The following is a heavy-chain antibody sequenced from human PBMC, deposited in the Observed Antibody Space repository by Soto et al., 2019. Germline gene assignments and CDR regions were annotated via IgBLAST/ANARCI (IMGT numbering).Heavy chain of an antibody. D-gene: IGHD6-13*01. CDR1: GFTFSNYA. J-gene: IGHJ6*02. Sequence: GGSLRLSCTASGFTFSNYAMNWVRQAPGKGLEWVGRIKSKTDGGTTDYAAPVKGRFTISRDDSKNTLYLQMNSLKTDDTAVYYCTTGIAAAGTDYYYAMDVWGQGTTVTVSS. CDR2: IKSKTDGGTT. CDR3: TTGIAAAGTDYYYAMDV. V-gene: IGHV3-15*07.